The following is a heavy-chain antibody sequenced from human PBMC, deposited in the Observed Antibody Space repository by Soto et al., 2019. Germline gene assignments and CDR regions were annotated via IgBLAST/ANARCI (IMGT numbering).Heavy chain of an antibody. J-gene: IGHJ3*02. Sequence: GGSLRLSCAASGFSFTNAWMNWVRQAPGKGLEWVGRIKGKTDGGTTDYAAPVKGRFTTSRDDSKNTLYLQMNSLITEDTALYYCATDQYDSSGYYSPDAFDIWGQGTMVTVPS. CDR3: ATDQYDSSGYYSPDAFDI. D-gene: IGHD3-22*01. V-gene: IGHV3-15*07. CDR2: IKGKTDGGTT. CDR1: GFSFTNAW.